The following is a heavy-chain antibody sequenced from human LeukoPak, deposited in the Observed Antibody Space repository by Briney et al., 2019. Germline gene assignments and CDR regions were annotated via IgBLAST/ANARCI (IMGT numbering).Heavy chain of an antibody. V-gene: IGHV1-69*05. J-gene: IGHJ6*03. CDR3: ARGQGRNSPHYYYYYMDV. D-gene: IGHD4-23*01. CDR2: IIPIFGTA. CDR1: GGTFSSYA. Sequence: SVKVSCKASGGTFSSYAISWVRQAPGQGLEWMGGIIPIFGTANYAQKFQGRVTITTDESTSTAYMELSSLRSEDTAVYYCARGQGRNSPHYYYYYMDVWGKGTTVTVSS.